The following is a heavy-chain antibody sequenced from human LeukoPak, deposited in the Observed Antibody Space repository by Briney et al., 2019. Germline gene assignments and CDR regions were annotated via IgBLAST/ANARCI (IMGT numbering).Heavy chain of an antibody. CDR1: RYTLTHYY. V-gene: IGHV1-46*01. Sequence: ASVKVSCKASRYTLTHYYMHWVRQAPGQGLEGMGIINPSGGSRTYLQKSKGRVTMTRDTSTSTVYMEPSDLPSDGLTVYYCPRGGAYSSRPFACWGQGTLVTV. CDR3: PRGGAYSSRPFAC. J-gene: IGHJ4*01. CDR2: INPSGGSR. D-gene: IGHD6-13*01.